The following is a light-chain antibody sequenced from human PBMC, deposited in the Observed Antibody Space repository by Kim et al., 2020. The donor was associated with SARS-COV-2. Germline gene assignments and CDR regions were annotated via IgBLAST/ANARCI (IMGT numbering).Light chain of an antibody. CDR3: QQRSNWPPLYT. J-gene: IGKJ2*01. Sequence: QGERATLSCRASQIVSSYLAWYQQNPGQAPRLLIYAASNRATGIPARFSGSGSGTDFTLTISSLEPEDFAVYYCQQRSNWPPLYTFGQGTKLEI. V-gene: IGKV3-11*01. CDR1: QIVSSY. CDR2: AAS.